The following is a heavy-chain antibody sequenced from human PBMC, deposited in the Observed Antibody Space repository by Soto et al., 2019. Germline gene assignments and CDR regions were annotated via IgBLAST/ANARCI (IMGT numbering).Heavy chain of an antibody. V-gene: IGHV4-4*07. CDR2: LNIAGTI. CDR1: GASISSFN. J-gene: IGHJ2*01. CDR3: ARDRGEYTSSWFWYFSH. Sequence: KPSETLSLTCSVSGASISSFNWNWVRQPAGKGPEWVGRLNIAGTINYNPSLKSRITMSMDTSKNQISLHLRSVTAADTAIYYRARDRGEYTSSWFWYFSHWGHGTLVTVSS. D-gene: IGHD6-13*01.